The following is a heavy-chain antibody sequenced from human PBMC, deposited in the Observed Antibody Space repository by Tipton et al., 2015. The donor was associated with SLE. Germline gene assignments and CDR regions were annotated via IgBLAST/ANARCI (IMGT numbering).Heavy chain of an antibody. CDR1: GVTFDDYA. J-gene: IGHJ6*02. D-gene: IGHD6-19*01. Sequence: SLRLSCAASGVTFDDYAMHWVRQAPGKGLEWVSGISWNSGSIGYADSVKGRFTISRDNAKNSLYLQMNSLRAEDTALYYCAKDLFSGWSAHYYYGMDVWGQGTTVTVSS. CDR2: ISWNSGSI. V-gene: IGHV3-9*01. CDR3: AKDLFSGWSAHYYYGMDV.